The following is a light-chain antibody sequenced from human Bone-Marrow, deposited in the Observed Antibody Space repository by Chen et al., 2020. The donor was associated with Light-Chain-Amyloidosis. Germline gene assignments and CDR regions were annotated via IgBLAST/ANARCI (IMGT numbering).Light chain of an antibody. CDR1: SSDVGGDNH. Sequence: QSALTQPASVSGSPGQSITISCTGTSSDVGGDNHVSWYQQHPDKAPKLMIYEVTNRPSWVPARFSGSKPDNTASLTSSGLQTADEADYFCSSYTITNTLVFGRGTRVTVL. V-gene: IGLV2-14*01. CDR2: EVT. J-gene: IGLJ1*01. CDR3: SSYTITNTLV.